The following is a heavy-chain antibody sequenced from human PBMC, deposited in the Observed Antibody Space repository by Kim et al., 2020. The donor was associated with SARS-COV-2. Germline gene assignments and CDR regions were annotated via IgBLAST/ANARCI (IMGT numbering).Heavy chain of an antibody. J-gene: IGHJ4*02. CDR1: GFTFSSYA. CDR3: AKVPARGDTAMVRVFFDY. V-gene: IGHV3-23*01. CDR2: ISGSGGST. Sequence: GGSLRLSCAASGFTFSSYAMSWVRQAPGKGLEWVSAISGSGGSTYYADSVKGRFTISRDNSKNTLYLQMNSLRAEDTAVYYCAKVPARGDTAMVRVFFDYWGQGTLVTVSS. D-gene: IGHD5-18*01.